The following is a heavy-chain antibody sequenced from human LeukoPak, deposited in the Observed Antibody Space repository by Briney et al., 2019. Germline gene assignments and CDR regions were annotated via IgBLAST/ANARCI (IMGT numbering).Heavy chain of an antibody. CDR1: GFTFSSYT. V-gene: IGHV3-21*01. CDR2: ISSSYSYV. D-gene: IGHD2-15*01. CDR3: AREGCSGGSCYLWGHWYFDL. Sequence: AGGSLRLSCAASGFTFSSYTMNWVRQAPGKGLEWVSSISSSYSYVYYADSVKGRFTISRDDAKNSLYLQMNSLRAEDTAVYYCAREGCSGGSCYLWGHWYFDLWGRGTLVTVSS. J-gene: IGHJ2*01.